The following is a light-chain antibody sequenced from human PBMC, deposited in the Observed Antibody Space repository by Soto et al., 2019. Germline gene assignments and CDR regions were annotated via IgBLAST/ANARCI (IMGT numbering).Light chain of an antibody. CDR1: NIGSKS. Sequence: LTQPPSVSVAPGQTARITCGGDNIGSKSVHWYQQKPGQAPVLVVYNDRDRPSGIPERFSGSNSGNTATLTISRVEAGDEANYYCQLWVSSSHHFYAFGTGTKVTVL. CDR3: QLWVSSSHHFYA. CDR2: NDR. V-gene: IGLV3-21*02. J-gene: IGLJ1*01.